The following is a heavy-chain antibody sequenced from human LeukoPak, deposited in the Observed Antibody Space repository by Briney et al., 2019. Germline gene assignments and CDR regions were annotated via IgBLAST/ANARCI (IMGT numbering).Heavy chain of an antibody. D-gene: IGHD1-26*01. CDR3: ARDRSPRGAIHYFDY. J-gene: IGHJ4*02. V-gene: IGHV3-30*03. CDR1: GFTFSSYG. Sequence: GGSLRLSCAASGFTFSSYGMHWVRQAPGKGLEWVAVISYDGSNKYYADSVKGRFTISRDNSKNTLYLQMNSLRAEDTAVYYCARDRSPRGAIHYFDYWGQGTLVTVSS. CDR2: ISYDGSNK.